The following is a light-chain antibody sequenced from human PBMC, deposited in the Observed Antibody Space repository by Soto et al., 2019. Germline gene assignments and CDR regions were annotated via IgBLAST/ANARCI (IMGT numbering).Light chain of an antibody. V-gene: IGKV3D-20*02. J-gene: IGKJ5*01. CDR3: QQRSNWPPIT. CDR2: GAS. CDR1: QNVDSNY. Sequence: EIVLTQSPGTLSLSPGERATLSCRASQNVDSNYLAWYQQKPGQAPRIIIFGASGRATGIPDRFSGSGSGTEFTLTISSLQSEDFAVYFCQQRSNWPPITFGQGTRLEIK.